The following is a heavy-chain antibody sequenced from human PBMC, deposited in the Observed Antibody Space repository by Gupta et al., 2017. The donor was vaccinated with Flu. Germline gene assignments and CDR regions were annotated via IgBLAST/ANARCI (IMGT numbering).Heavy chain of an antibody. CDR3: TKIYDAFDL. CDR2: IYYSGNT. CDR1: GAAITGSPYY. J-gene: IGHJ3*01. V-gene: IGHV4-39*02. Sequence: TCTVSGAAITGSPYYWGWIRQPPGKGLEWIGSIYYSGNTYYNPSLKSRVDISVDPSKNHFSLKLSSVTAADTAVYYCTKIYDAFDLWGQGTMVTVSS.